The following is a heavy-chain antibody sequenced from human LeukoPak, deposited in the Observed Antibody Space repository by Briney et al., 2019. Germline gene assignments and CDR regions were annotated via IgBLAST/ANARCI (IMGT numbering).Heavy chain of an antibody. J-gene: IGHJ5*02. CDR1: GGSISSYY. D-gene: IGHD3-10*01. CDR2: IYYSGST. CDR3: ARVLSGTWFDP. V-gene: IGHV4-59*01. Sequence: SETLSLXCTVSGGSISSYYWSWIRQPPGKGLEWIGYIYYSGSTNYNPSLRSRVTISVDTSKNQFSLKLSSVTAADTAVYYCARVLSGTWFDPWGQGTLVTVSS.